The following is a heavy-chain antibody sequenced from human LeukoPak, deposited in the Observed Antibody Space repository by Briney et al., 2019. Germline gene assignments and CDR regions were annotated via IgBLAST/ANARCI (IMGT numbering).Heavy chain of an antibody. CDR2: ISAYNGNT. CDR1: GYTFTSYG. V-gene: IGHV1-18*01. CDR3: ARAVGSGSFQAYYYYMDV. D-gene: IGHD3-10*01. Sequence: GASVKVSCKASGYTFTSYGISWVRQAPGQGLEWMGWISAYNGNTNYAQKLQGRVTMTTDTSTSTAYMELRSLRSDDTAVYYCARAVGSGSFQAYYYYMDVWGKGTTVTISS. J-gene: IGHJ6*03.